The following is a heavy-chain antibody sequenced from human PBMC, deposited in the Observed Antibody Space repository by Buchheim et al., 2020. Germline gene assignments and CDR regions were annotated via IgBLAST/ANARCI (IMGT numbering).Heavy chain of an antibody. J-gene: IGHJ6*03. V-gene: IGHV4-4*02. CDR3: ARVSYDFWSGYYLYYYYYYMDV. CDR2: IYHSGST. CDR1: GGSISSSNW. Sequence: QVQLQESGPGLVKPSGTLSLTCAVSGGSISSSNWWSWVRQPPGKGLEWIGEIYHSGSTNYNPSLKSRVTISVDKSKNQFSLKLSSVTAADTAVYYCARVSYDFWSGYYLYYYYYYMDVWGKGTT. D-gene: IGHD3-3*01.